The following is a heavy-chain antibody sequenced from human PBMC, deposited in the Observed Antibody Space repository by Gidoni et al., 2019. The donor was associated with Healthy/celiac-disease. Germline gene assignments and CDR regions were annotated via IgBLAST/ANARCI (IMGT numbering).Heavy chain of an antibody. D-gene: IGHD3-22*01. V-gene: IGHV5-51*01. J-gene: IGHJ4*02. CDR3: ATHDSSGYYSFDY. CDR2: LYPGDSDT. Sequence: VQLVQSGPAVKKPGESLNIPCKRPGYSFTSYWIGWVRQMPGKGLGWMGILYPGDSDTRYSPSFQGQVTISADKSISTAYLQWSSLKASDTAMYYCATHDSSGYYSFDYWGQGTLVTVSS. CDR1: GYSFTSYW.